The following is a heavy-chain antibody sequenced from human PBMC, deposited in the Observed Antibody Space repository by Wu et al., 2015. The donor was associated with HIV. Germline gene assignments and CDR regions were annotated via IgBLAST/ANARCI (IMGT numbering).Heavy chain of an antibody. CDR1: GYTFNNYD. CDR2: MNPQSGNT. CDR3: ARGFAIYGSGKYPTRFDP. V-gene: IGHV1-8*01. J-gene: IGHJ5*02. D-gene: IGHD3-10*01. Sequence: QVQMVQSGAEVKEPGASVKVSCETSGYTFNNYDFNYDIIWVRQATGQGLEWMGWMNPQSGNTGYAQKFQGRVSMSRDMSISVAYLELRSLKFDDTAVYYCARGFAIYGSGKYPTRFDPWGQGTQVTVSS.